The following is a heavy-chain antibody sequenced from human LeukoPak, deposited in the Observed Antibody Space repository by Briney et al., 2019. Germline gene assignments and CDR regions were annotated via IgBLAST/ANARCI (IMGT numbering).Heavy chain of an antibody. Sequence: SETLSLTCTVSGGSINSGNYYWNWIRQPAGKELEWIERIYTSGSGGSTNYSPSLKSRVTMSVDTSKNQFSLKLTSVTAADTAVYYCARALVTRVRGLPLGFDSWGQGTLVTVSS. D-gene: IGHD3-10*01. J-gene: IGHJ4*02. CDR1: GGSINSGNYY. CDR2: IYTSGSGGST. V-gene: IGHV4-61*02. CDR3: ARALVTRVRGLPLGFDS.